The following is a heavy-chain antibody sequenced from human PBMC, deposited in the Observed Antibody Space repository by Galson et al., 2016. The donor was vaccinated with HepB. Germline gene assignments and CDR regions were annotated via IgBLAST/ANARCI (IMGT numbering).Heavy chain of an antibody. Sequence: SLRLSCAASGFAFSDYYMSWIRQAPGKGLEWVSYISSSGSHTNYADSVKGRFTISRDNPGNSLYLQLFTLRTEDMAVYYCARVPTSPLTFDIWGQGTMVTVSS. V-gene: IGHV3-11*06. CDR3: ARVPTSPLTFDI. CDR1: GFAFSDYY. CDR2: ISSSGSHT. J-gene: IGHJ3*02. D-gene: IGHD2-2*01.